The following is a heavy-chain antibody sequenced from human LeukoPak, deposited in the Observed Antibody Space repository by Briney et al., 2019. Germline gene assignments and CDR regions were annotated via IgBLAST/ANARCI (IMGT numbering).Heavy chain of an antibody. Sequence: GESLKISCQGSGYSFTSYWIGWVRQMPGKGLEWMGIIYPGDSDTRYSPSFQGQVTISADKSISTAYLQCSSLKASDTAMYYCARAAVTNNYYYGMDVWGQGTTVTVSS. CDR1: GYSFTSYW. D-gene: IGHD6-25*01. CDR3: ARAAVTNNYYYGMDV. J-gene: IGHJ6*02. V-gene: IGHV5-51*01. CDR2: IYPGDSDT.